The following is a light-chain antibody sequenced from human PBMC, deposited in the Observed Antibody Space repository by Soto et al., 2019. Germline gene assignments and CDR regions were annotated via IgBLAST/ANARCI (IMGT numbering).Light chain of an antibody. CDR2: DAS. Sequence: EIVLTQSPATLSLSPGERAALSCRASQSVSSDFAWYQQKPGQAPRLLIYDASKRAPGIPARFTGSGSGTDFTLTISSLEPEDFAVYYCQQHSVWPSTFGGGTKVEI. CDR3: QQHSVWPST. CDR1: QSVSSD. J-gene: IGKJ4*02. V-gene: IGKV3-11*01.